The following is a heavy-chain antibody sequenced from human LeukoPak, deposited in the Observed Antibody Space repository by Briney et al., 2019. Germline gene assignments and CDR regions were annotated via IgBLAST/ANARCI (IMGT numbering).Heavy chain of an antibody. J-gene: IGHJ4*02. CDR1: GFTFSNFA. CDR2: ISGSGGSS. Sequence: GGSLRLSCAASGFTFSNFAMSWVRQAPGRGLEWVSTISGSGGSSYYADSVKGRFTISRDNSKSTLYLQMNSLRAEDTAVYYCATTSGLGGQGTLVTVSS. CDR3: ATTSGL. V-gene: IGHV3-23*01. D-gene: IGHD5-12*01.